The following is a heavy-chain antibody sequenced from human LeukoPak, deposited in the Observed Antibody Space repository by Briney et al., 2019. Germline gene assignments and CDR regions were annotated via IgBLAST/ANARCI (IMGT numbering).Heavy chain of an antibody. D-gene: IGHD2-2*01. J-gene: IGHJ4*02. CDR3: AKVLGQYQLLPDY. Sequence: PGGSLRLSCAASGFTFSSYGMHWVRQAPGKGLEWVAFIRYDGSNKYYADSVKGRFTISRDNSKNTLYLQMNSLRAEDTAVYYCAKVLGQYQLLPDYWGQGTLVTVSS. V-gene: IGHV3-30*02. CDR2: IRYDGSNK. CDR1: GFTFSSYG.